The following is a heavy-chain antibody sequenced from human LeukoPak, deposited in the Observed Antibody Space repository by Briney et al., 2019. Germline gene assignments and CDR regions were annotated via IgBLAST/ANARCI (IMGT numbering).Heavy chain of an antibody. J-gene: IGHJ6*03. CDR1: GFTFSSYS. D-gene: IGHD6-19*01. CDR2: ISSSSSTI. Sequence: GGSLRLSCAASGFTFSSYSMNWVRQAPGKGLEWVSYISSSSSTIYYADSVKGRFTISRDNAKNSLYLQMNSLRAEDTAVYYCARAKYSSGWYGGYYYYYMDVWGKGTTVTVSS. CDR3: ARAKYSSGWYGGYYYYYMDV. V-gene: IGHV3-48*01.